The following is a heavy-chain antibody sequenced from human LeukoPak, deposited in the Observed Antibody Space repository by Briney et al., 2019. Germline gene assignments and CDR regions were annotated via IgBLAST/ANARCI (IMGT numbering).Heavy chain of an antibody. CDR1: GFTFSSYS. Sequence: PGGSLRLSCAASGFTFSSYSMNWVRQAPGKGLEWVANIKQDGSEKYYVDSVKGRFTISRDNAQNSLYLQMSSLRADDTAVYYCARDYQLPPYWYFGLWGRGTLVTVSS. D-gene: IGHD2-2*01. V-gene: IGHV3-7*01. J-gene: IGHJ2*01. CDR2: IKQDGSEK. CDR3: ARDYQLPPYWYFGL.